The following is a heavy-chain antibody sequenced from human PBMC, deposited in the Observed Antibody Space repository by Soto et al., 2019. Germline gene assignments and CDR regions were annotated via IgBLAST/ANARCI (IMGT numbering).Heavy chain of an antibody. J-gene: IGHJ4*02. CDR1: GGSISSYY. D-gene: IGHD2-15*01. CDR3: ARVSKTMNFIGCSCYTMSFFDY. V-gene: IGHV4-59*01. Sequence: PSETLSLTCTVSGGSISSYYWSWIRQPPGKGLEWIGYIYYSGSTNYNPSLKSRVTISVDTSKNQFSLKLSSVTAADTAVYYCARVSKTMNFIGCSCYTMSFFDYWGQGTLVTVYS. CDR2: IYYSGST.